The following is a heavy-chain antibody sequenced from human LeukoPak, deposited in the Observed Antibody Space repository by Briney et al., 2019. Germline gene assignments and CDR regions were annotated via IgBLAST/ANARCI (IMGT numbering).Heavy chain of an antibody. D-gene: IGHD3-10*01. V-gene: IGHV3-23*01. CDR3: ASGTYRLGDY. CDR2: ISSSSVDT. Sequence: GGSLILSCAASGFSFSTYAMSWVRQAPGKGLEWISGISSSSVDTHCAESVKGRFRVSRDNSKTTLYLQLNSLRAEDTAVYYCASGTYRLGDYWGQGVLVAVSS. CDR1: GFSFSTYA. J-gene: IGHJ4*02.